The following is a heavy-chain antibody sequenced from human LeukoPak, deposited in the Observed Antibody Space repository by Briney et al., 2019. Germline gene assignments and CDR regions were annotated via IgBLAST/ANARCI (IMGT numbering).Heavy chain of an antibody. J-gene: IGHJ5*02. Sequence: GGSLRLSCAASGFTFSSYWMHWVRQAPGKGLVWVSRINSDGRSTSYADSAKGRFTISRDNAKNSLYLQMNSLRAEDTAVYYCARPPYSSSWDPGWFDPWGQGTLITVSS. V-gene: IGHV3-74*01. CDR3: ARPPYSSSWDPGWFDP. CDR2: INSDGRST. D-gene: IGHD6-13*01. CDR1: GFTFSSYW.